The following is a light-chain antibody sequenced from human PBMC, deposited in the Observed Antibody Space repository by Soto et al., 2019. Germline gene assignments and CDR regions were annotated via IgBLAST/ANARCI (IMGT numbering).Light chain of an antibody. CDR1: QSVSSD. Sequence: EIVMTQSQATLSVSPGDRVTLSCRSSQSVSSDLAWYQHKPGQPPRLLIYGASTRATGIPDTFSGSGSGTEFTLTISSLQSEDSAVYYCQQYFDWRTFGQGTRVEVK. CDR2: GAS. J-gene: IGKJ1*01. CDR3: QQYFDWRT. V-gene: IGKV3-15*01.